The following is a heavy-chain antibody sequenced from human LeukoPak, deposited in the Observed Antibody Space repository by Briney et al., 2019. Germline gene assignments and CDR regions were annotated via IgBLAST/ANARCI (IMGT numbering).Heavy chain of an antibody. CDR1: GFDFSSYV. Sequence: GRSLRLSCAASGFDFSSYVMHWVRQAPGKGLEWVAVISHDGSNRYYADSVKGRFTISRDNSVNTLDLRMNSLGGEDTAMYYCVRDISGEKSFDYWGQGTLVTVSS. D-gene: IGHD3-10*01. V-gene: IGHV3-30*04. CDR2: ISHDGSNR. CDR3: VRDISGEKSFDY. J-gene: IGHJ4*02.